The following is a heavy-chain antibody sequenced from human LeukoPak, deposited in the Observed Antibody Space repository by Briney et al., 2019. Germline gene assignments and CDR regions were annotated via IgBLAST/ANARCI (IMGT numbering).Heavy chain of an antibody. CDR1: GFTLSSYA. V-gene: IGHV3-23*01. CDR3: AKTRRYCSSTSCPGPFDY. J-gene: IGHJ4*02. D-gene: IGHD2-2*01. Sequence: GGSLRLSCAASGFTLSSYAMSWVRQAPGKGLEWVSAISGSGGSTYYADSVKGRFTISRDNSKNTLYLQMNSLRAEDTAVYYCAKTRRYCSSTSCPGPFDYWGQGTLVTVSS. CDR2: ISGSGGST.